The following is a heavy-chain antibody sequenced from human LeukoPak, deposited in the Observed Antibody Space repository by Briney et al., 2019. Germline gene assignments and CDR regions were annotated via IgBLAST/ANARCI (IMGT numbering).Heavy chain of an antibody. CDR2: IYSSGST. CDR1: VGSIRGYY. CDR3: ARVWGPRVLNNNWFDP. Sequence: NTSETLSLTCDVSVGSIRGYYWSWIRQSPEKGLEWIGYIYSSGSTNYNPSLKSRVTMSVDTSKNQFSLKLSSVTAADTAVYYCARVWGPRVLNNNWFDPWGQGTLVTVSS. D-gene: IGHD7-27*01. V-gene: IGHV4-59*08. J-gene: IGHJ5*02.